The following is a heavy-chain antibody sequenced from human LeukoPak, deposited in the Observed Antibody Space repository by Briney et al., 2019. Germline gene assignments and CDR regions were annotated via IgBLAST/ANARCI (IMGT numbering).Heavy chain of an antibody. CDR1: GFTFNSYW. J-gene: IGHJ3*02. CDR2: IRYDGSNE. D-gene: IGHD2-2*01. Sequence: PGGSLRLSCAASGFTFNSYWMTWVRQAPGKGLEWGAFIRYDGSNEYYAESVKRLFTISKDNSKNTLYLQMNSLRAEDTAGYYRAKAPHIVVVPAAIVAFDIWGQGAMVTVSS. CDR3: AKAPHIVVVPAAIVAFDI. V-gene: IGHV3-30*02.